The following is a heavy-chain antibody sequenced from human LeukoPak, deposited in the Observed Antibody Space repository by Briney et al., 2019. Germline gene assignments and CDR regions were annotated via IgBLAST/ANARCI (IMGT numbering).Heavy chain of an antibody. CDR3: ARDRIVGATYAFDI. J-gene: IGHJ3*02. V-gene: IGHV4-59*01. Sequence: SETLSLTCTVSGGSISSFYWSWIRQPPGKGLEWIGYIYYNGSTNYTPSLKSRVTISVDTSKNQFSLKLSSVTAADTAVYYCARDRIVGATYAFDIWGQGTMVTVSS. CDR1: GGSISSFY. CDR2: IYYNGST. D-gene: IGHD1-26*01.